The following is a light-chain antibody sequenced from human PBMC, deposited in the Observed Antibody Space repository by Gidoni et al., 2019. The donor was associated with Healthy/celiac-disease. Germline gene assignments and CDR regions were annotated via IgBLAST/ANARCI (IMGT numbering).Light chain of an antibody. J-gene: IGLJ2*01. CDR1: SSNIGSNT. V-gene: IGLV1-44*01. CDR3: AAWDDSLNGLV. CDR2: NNN. Sequence: QSVLTQPPSASGTPGQRFTITCSGSSSNIGSNTVNWYQQLPGTAPKLLIYNNNQRPSGVPDRFSGSKAGTSASLAISGLQSEDEADYYCAAWDDSLNGLVFGGGTKLTVL.